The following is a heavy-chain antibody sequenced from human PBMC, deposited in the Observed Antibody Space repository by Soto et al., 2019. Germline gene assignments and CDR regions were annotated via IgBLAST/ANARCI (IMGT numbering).Heavy chain of an antibody. D-gene: IGHD2-15*01. V-gene: IGHV3-53*04. CDR1: GFTVSSNY. CDR2: IYSGGST. J-gene: IGHJ4*02. Sequence: GGSLRLSCAASGFTVSSNYMSWVRQAPGKGLEWVSVIYSGGSTYYADSVKGRFTISRHNSKNTLYLQMNSLRAEDTAVYYCARGRPLHCSGGSCWPTYFDYWGQGTLVTVSS. CDR3: ARGRPLHCSGGSCWPTYFDY.